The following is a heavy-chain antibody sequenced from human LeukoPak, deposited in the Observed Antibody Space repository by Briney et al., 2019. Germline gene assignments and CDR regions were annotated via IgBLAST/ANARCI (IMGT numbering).Heavy chain of an antibody. CDR3: AREVAGTSL. Sequence: SETLSLTCIVSGGSISSSSYYWGWIRQPPGKGLEWIGSIYYSGSTYYNPSLKSRVTISVDTSKNQFSLKLSSVTAADTAVYYCAREVAGTSLWGQGTLVTVSS. V-gene: IGHV4-39*01. D-gene: IGHD6-19*01. CDR1: GGSISSSSYY. J-gene: IGHJ4*02. CDR2: IYYSGST.